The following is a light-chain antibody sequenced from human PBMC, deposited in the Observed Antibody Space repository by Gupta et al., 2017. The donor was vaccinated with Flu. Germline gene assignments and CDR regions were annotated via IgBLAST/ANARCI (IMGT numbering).Light chain of an antibody. CDR3: QKNGSSPYT. CDR1: QSVSSSD. V-gene: IGKV3-20*01. Sequence: GTLSLSPGERATLSWRANQSVSSSDLSWYQQKPGQAPRLLIYCASSRATGIPDRFSGSGSGTDFTLTISRLEPEDFAVYYCQKNGSSPYTFGQGTKLEIK. J-gene: IGKJ2*01. CDR2: CAS.